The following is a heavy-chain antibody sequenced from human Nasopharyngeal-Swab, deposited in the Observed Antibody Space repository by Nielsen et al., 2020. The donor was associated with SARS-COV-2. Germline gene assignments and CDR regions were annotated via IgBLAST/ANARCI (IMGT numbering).Heavy chain of an antibody. Sequence: WIRQPPGKGLEWVSAISGSGGSTYYADSVKGRFTISRDNSENTLYLQMNSLRAEDTAVYYCAKSGVRGVIRYAFDIWGQGTMVTVSS. D-gene: IGHD3-10*01. CDR2: ISGSGGST. J-gene: IGHJ3*02. V-gene: IGHV3-23*01. CDR3: AKSGVRGVIRYAFDI.